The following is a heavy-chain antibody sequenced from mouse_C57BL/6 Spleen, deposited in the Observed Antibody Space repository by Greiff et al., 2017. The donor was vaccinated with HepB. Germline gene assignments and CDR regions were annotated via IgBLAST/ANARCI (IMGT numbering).Heavy chain of an antibody. J-gene: IGHJ3*01. CDR2: IDPSDSYT. CDR1: GYTFTSYW. D-gene: IGHD2-3*01. V-gene: IGHV1-69*01. CDR3: ARRGDDGYYPWFAY. Sequence: VQLQQSGAELVMPGASVKLSCKASGYTFTSYWMHWVKQRPGQGLEWIGEIDPSDSYTNYNQKFKGKSTLTVDKSSSTAYMQLISLTSEDSAVYYCARRGDDGYYPWFAYWGQGTLVTVSA.